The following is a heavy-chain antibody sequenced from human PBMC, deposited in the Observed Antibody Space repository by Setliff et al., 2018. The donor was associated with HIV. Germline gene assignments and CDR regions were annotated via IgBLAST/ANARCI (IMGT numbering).Heavy chain of an antibody. CDR2: IYHSGST. V-gene: IGHV4-4*02. CDR1: GGSFSTSNW. Sequence: SETLSLTCGVSGGSFSTSNWWSWVRQPPGKGLEWIGEIYHSGSTNYNPSLKSRVTILVDKSKDQFSLKLNSVTAADTAVYYCARGFGSSWGGNYYYYYMDVWGKGTTVTVSS. J-gene: IGHJ6*03. D-gene: IGHD6-13*01. CDR3: ARGFGSSWGGNYYYYYMDV.